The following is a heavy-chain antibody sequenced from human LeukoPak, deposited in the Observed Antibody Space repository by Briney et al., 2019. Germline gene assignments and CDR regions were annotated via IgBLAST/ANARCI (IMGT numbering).Heavy chain of an antibody. Sequence: PGGSLRLSCVASGFPFGSHAMHWVRQAPGKGLEWVAVISYDGTNTYYVDSAKGRFTLSRDNSKNTLSLQMNSLRAEDTALYYCAKDMRGQGGNAFDYWGQGTLVTVSS. J-gene: IGHJ4*02. CDR3: AKDMRGQGGNAFDY. V-gene: IGHV3-30*04. D-gene: IGHD4-23*01. CDR2: ISYDGTNT. CDR1: GFPFGSHA.